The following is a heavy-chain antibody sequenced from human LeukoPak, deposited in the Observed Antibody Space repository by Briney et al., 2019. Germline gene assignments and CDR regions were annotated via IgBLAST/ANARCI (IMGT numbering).Heavy chain of an antibody. J-gene: IGHJ3*02. CDR1: GFTFSTYG. D-gene: IGHD6-13*01. Sequence: HTGGSLRLSCAASGFTFSTYGMHWVRQAPGKGLEWVAFIRYDGSNKYYADSVKGRFTISRDNSKNTLYLQMNSLRAEDTAVYYCAREGWYSSSWYEAFDIWGQGTMVTVSS. V-gene: IGHV3-30*02. CDR3: AREGWYSSSWYEAFDI. CDR2: IRYDGSNK.